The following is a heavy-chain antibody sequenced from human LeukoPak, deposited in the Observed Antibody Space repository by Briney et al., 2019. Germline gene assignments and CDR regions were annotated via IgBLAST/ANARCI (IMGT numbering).Heavy chain of an antibody. J-gene: IGHJ4*02. D-gene: IGHD1-26*01. V-gene: IGHV3-7*01. CDR2: IKQEGSEK. CDR1: GFIFSSFL. CDR3: ARVERYSGSYFHDY. Sequence: PGGSLRLSCAASGFIFSSFLMSWVRQAPGKGLEWGAIIKQEGSEKYYVDSVKGGFTITRDNAKNSLYLQMNSLRAEDAAVYYCARVERYSGSYFHDYWGQATLVTVSS.